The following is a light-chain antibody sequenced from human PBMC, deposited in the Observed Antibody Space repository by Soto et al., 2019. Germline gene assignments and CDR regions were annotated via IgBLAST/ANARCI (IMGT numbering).Light chain of an antibody. Sequence: QSVLTQPASVSGSPGQSITISCTGTSSDVGSYNLGSWYQQYPGKAPKLIIYEGTKRPSGVSNRFSGSKSGNTASLTISGLQAEDEADYYYCSYAVSTTWLFGGGTKLTVL. CDR2: EGT. CDR3: CSYAVSTTWL. J-gene: IGLJ3*02. V-gene: IGLV2-23*01. CDR1: SSDVGSYNL.